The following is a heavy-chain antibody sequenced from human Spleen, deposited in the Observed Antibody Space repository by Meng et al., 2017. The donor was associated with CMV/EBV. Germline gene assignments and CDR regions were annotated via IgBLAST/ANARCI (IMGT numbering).Heavy chain of an antibody. V-gene: IGHV4-39*07. CDR1: GGSISINSSC. CDR3: ARIPYTNYVLVDY. D-gene: IGHD4-11*01. Sequence: SGGSISINSSCWGWIRQPPGKGLEWIVHIDHTGSTYYNPSLNSRVIISVDTSKNQFSQMLNSVAAADTAVYYCARIPYTNYVLVDYWGQGTLVTVSS. CDR2: IDHTGST. J-gene: IGHJ4*02.